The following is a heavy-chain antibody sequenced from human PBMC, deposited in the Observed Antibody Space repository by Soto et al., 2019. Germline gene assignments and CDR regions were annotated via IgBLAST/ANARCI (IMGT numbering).Heavy chain of an antibody. CDR3: ARHLRATRFDA. CDR2: IFPRDSDT. CDR1: GDTFTNLW. V-gene: IGHV5-51*01. Sequence: ELLKIDCEVSGDTFTNLWIVRVRQMPGKGLEWMGIIFPRDSDTRYSPSFQGRVTISVDKSINTAYLQWSSLKASDTAMYYCARHLRATRFDAWGRGTLVTVSS. J-gene: IGHJ4*02. D-gene: IGHD2-15*01.